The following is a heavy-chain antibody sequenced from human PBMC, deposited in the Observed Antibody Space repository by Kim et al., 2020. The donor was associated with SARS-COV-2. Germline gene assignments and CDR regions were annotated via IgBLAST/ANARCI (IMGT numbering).Heavy chain of an antibody. J-gene: IGHJ4*02. D-gene: IGHD4-17*01. Sequence: DSVKGRFTISRDNSKNTLYLQMTSLRAEDTAVFYCARSSGGTVTRGTFDYWGQGTQVTVSS. CDR3: ARSSGGTVTRGTFDY. V-gene: IGHV3-23*01.